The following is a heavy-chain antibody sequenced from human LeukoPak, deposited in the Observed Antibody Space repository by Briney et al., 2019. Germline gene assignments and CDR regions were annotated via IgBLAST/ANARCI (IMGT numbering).Heavy chain of an antibody. CDR2: IIPIFGTA. CDR1: GGTFSSYA. J-gene: IGHJ5*02. Sequence: TSVKVSCKASGGTFSSYAISWVRQAPGQGLEWMGGIIPIFGTANYAQKFQGRVTITADESTSTAYMELSSLRSEDTAVYYCARDKTCRDEVCRKRARYCSGGSCYSFNWFDPWGQGTLVTVSS. CDR3: ARDKTCRDEVCRKRARYCSGGSCYSFNWFDP. V-gene: IGHV1-69*13. D-gene: IGHD2-15*01.